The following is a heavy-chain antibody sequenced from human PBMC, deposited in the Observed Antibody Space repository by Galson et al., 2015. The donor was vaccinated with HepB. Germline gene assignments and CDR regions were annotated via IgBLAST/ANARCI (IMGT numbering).Heavy chain of an antibody. CDR1: GFPLNSREPR. V-gene: IGHV2-70*04. CDR2: IEWGNKK. D-gene: IGHD6-13*01. Sequence: PALVKPTQTLTLTCTFSGFPLNSREPRVSWIRQPPGRALEWLARIEWGNKKFYSASLKTRLTISKDTSKNQVVLTLTNVDPVDTATYYCVRIGPAAVDSWGLGTLVTVSS. CDR3: VRIGPAAVDS. J-gene: IGHJ5*02.